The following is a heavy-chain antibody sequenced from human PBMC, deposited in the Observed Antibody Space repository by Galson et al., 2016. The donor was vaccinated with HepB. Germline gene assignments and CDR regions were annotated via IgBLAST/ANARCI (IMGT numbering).Heavy chain of an antibody. CDR3: ARRYYDYIWGSSDYGMDV. D-gene: IGHD3-16*01. V-gene: IGHV3-33*01. J-gene: IGHJ6*02. Sequence: SLRLSCAASGFTFSNYGMHWVRQAPGKGLEWVALILYAGSNKYYEDSVKGRFTISRDDSKNTLYLQMNSLRAEDTAVYYCARRYYDYIWGSSDYGMDVWGQGTTVTVSS. CDR2: ILYAGSNK. CDR1: GFTFSNYG.